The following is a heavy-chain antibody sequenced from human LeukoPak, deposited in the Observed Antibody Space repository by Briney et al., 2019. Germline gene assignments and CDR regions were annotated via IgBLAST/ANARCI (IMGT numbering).Heavy chain of an antibody. CDR2: ISGSGGST. CDR1: GFTFSSYA. V-gene: IGHV3-23*01. Sequence: GGSLRLSCAASGFTFSSYAMSWVRQAPGKGLEWVPAISGSGGSTYYADSVKGRFTISRDNSKNTLYLQMNSLRAEDTAVYYCAKAGIAAAAIGNYFDYWGQGTLVTVSS. D-gene: IGHD6-13*01. J-gene: IGHJ4*02. CDR3: AKAGIAAAAIGNYFDY.